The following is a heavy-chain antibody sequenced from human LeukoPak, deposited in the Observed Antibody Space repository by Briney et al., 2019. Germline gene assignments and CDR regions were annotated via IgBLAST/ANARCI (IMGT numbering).Heavy chain of an antibody. Sequence: SETLSLTCAVYGGSFSDYFWSWIRQPPGKGLEWIGEISHSGSTTYNPSLRSRVTISGDTSKKQFSLKLSSVTAADTAVYYCARVAAMVLDYWGQGTLVTVSS. CDR1: GGSFSDYF. V-gene: IGHV4-34*01. CDR2: ISHSGST. D-gene: IGHD3-10*01. CDR3: ARVAAMVLDY. J-gene: IGHJ4*02.